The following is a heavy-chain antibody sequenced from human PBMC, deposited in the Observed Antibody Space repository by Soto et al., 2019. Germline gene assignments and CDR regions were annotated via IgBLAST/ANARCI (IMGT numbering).Heavy chain of an antibody. CDR1: GFTFSTYA. J-gene: IGHJ4*02. V-gene: IGHV3-23*01. CDR2: ISGGGGST. CDR3: PKLSGWYTAFYS. D-gene: IGHD6-19*01. Sequence: GGSLRLSCAASGFTFSTYAMSWARQAPGKGLEWVSAISGSGDAKGLEWVSAISGGGGSTYYADSVKGRFTISRDNSKNTLYLQINSLRAEDTAIYYCPKLSGWYTAFYSWGQGA.